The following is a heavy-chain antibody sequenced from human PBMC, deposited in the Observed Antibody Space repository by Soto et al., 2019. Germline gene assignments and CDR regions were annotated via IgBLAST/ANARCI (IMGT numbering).Heavy chain of an antibody. CDR2: ISWNSGSI. J-gene: IGHJ3*02. Sequence: SGGSLRLSCAASGFTFDDYAMHWVRQAPGKGLEWVSGISWNSGSIGYAESVKGRFTISRDNAKNSLYLQMNNLRDEDTALYYSAIDIGDGDYIWGSYIGGDAFDIWGQGTMVTVSS. D-gene: IGHD3-16*01. CDR3: AIDIGDGDYIWGSYIGGDAFDI. CDR1: GFTFDDYA. V-gene: IGHV3-9*01.